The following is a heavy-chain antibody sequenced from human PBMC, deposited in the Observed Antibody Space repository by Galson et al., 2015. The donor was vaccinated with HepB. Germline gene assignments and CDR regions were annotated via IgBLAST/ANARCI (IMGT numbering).Heavy chain of an antibody. CDR3: ARDQGYYGSGSYYKSLGS. J-gene: IGHJ4*02. V-gene: IGHV1-46*03. CDR2: INPSGGST. CDR1: GYTFTSYY. Sequence: SVKVSCKASGYTFTSYYMHWVRQAPGQGLEWMGIINPSGGSTSYAQKFQGRVTMTRDTSTSTVYMELSSLRSEDTAVYYCARDQGYYGSGSYYKSLGSWGQGTLVTVSS. D-gene: IGHD3-10*01.